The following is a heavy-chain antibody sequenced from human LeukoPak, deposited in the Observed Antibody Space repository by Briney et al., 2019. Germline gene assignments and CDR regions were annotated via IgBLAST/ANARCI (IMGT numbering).Heavy chain of an antibody. V-gene: IGHV3-7*01. J-gene: IGHJ4*02. CDR2: IKQDGSEK. CDR1: GFTFGSYW. CDR3: AREGITAGADY. Sequence: GGSLRLSCAASGFTFGSYWMSWVRQAPGKGLEWVANIKQDGSEKYYVDSVKGRFSISRDNAKNSLYLEMNSLRGVDTAVYWCAREGITAGADYWGRGTLVTVSS. D-gene: IGHD6-13*01.